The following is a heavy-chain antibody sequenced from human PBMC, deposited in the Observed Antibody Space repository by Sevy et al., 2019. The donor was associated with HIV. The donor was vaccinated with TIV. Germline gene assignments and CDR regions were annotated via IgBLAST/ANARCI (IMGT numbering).Heavy chain of an antibody. Sequence: GGSLRLSCTTSGFTFDDYAMSWFRQAPGKGLEWVAFITRNSYEAYGGTTEYAASVKGRFIISRDDSKSIAYLQMNSLKSEDTAADYCARSLATADTPEYYFDYWGQGTLVTVSS. D-gene: IGHD5-12*01. CDR2: ITRNSYEAYGGTT. CDR3: ARSLATADTPEYYFDY. CDR1: GFTFDDYA. V-gene: IGHV3-49*03. J-gene: IGHJ4*02.